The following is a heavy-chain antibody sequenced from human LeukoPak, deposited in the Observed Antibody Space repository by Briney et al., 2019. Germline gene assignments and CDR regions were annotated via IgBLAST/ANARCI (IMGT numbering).Heavy chain of an antibody. CDR3: ARSLPRWLIIDY. D-gene: IGHD3-22*01. CDR2: IYSGGST. CDR1: GFTVSSNY. Sequence: AGGSLRLSCAASGFTVSSNYMSWVRQSPGKGLEWVSVIYSGGSTYYADSVKGRFTIPRDNSKNTLYLQMNSLRAEDTAVYYCARSLPRWLIIDYWGQGTLVTVSS. J-gene: IGHJ4*02. V-gene: IGHV3-66*01.